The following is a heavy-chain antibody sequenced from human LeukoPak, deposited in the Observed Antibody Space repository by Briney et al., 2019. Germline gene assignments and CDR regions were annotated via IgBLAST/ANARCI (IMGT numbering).Heavy chain of an antibody. J-gene: IGHJ4*02. Sequence: GGSLRLSCAASGFTFSSYAMHWVRQAPGKGLEWVAVISYDGSNKYYADSVKGRFTISRDNSKNTLYLQMNSLRAEDTAMYYCARSASQCFDYWGQGTLVTVSS. D-gene: IGHD2-2*01. CDR3: ARSASQCFDY. V-gene: IGHV3-30-3*01. CDR1: GFTFSSYA. CDR2: ISYDGSNK.